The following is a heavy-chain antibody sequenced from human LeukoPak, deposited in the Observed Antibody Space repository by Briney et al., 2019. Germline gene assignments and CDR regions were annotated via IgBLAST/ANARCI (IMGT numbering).Heavy chain of an antibody. CDR3: ARDRDASNSLDN. V-gene: IGHV4-59*01. J-gene: IGHJ4*02. D-gene: IGHD5-24*01. CDR1: GGSISSYY. Sequence: PSKTLSLTCTVSGGSISSYYWSWIRQPPGKGLEWIGYIYYSGSTYYIPSLKSRVTISVDTSKNQFSLKLSSVTAADTAVYYCARDRDASNSLDNWGQGTLVTVSS. CDR2: IYYSGST.